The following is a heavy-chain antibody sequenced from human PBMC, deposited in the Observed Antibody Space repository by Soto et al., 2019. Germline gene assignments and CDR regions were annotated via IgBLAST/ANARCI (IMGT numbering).Heavy chain of an antibody. Sequence: GESLKISCKGSGYSFTSYWIGWVRQMPGKGLEWMGIIYPGDSDTRYSPSFQGQVTISADKSISTAYLQWSSLKASDTAMYYCAIGDFCSGGSCIRPGMDVWGQGTTVTVSS. CDR2: IYPGDSDT. J-gene: IGHJ6*02. D-gene: IGHD2-15*01. CDR1: GYSFTSYW. V-gene: IGHV5-51*01. CDR3: AIGDFCSGGSCIRPGMDV.